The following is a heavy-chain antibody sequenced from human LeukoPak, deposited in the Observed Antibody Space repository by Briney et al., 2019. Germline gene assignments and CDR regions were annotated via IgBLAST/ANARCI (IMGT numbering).Heavy chain of an antibody. D-gene: IGHD3-22*01. V-gene: IGHV4-34*01. CDR2: INHSGST. Sequence: SETLSLTCAVYGGSFSGYYWSWIRQPPGKGLEWIGEINHSGSTNYNPSLKSRVTISVDTSKNQFSLKLSSVTAADTAVYYCALTYVSSGYYSHYFDYWGQGTLVTVSS. J-gene: IGHJ4*02. CDR1: GGSFSGYY. CDR3: ALTYVSSGYYSHYFDY.